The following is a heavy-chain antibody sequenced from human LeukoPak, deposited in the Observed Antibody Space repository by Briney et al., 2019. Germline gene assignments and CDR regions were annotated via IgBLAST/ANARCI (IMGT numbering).Heavy chain of an antibody. J-gene: IGHJ5*02. CDR1: GFTFSSYS. Sequence: GGSLRLSCAASGFTFSSYSMNWVRQAPGKGLEWVSYISSSGSIIYYADSVKGRFTMSRDNAKNSLDLQMNSLGVEDTAVYYCAREWGAAPGFNWFDPWGQGTLVTVSS. CDR2: ISSSGSII. CDR3: AREWGAAPGFNWFDP. D-gene: IGHD6-13*01. V-gene: IGHV3-48*04.